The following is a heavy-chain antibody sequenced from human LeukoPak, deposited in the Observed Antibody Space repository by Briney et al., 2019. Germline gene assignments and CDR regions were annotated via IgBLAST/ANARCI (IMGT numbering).Heavy chain of an antibody. Sequence: PSETLSLTCAVYGGSFSGYYWSWIRQPPGKGLEWIGEINHSGSTNYNPSLKSLVTISVDTSKNQFSLKLSSVTAADTAVYYCARVENVGMGRGIDYWGQGTLVTVSS. CDR2: INHSGST. J-gene: IGHJ4*02. V-gene: IGHV4-34*01. D-gene: IGHD3-10*01. CDR1: GGSFSGYY. CDR3: ARVENVGMGRGIDY.